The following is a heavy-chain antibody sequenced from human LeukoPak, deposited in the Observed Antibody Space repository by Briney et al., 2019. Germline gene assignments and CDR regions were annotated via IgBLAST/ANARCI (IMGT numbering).Heavy chain of an antibody. J-gene: IGHJ4*02. V-gene: IGHV4-34*01. CDR2: INHSGST. CDR3: ARGKETLPYVWGSYRYHFDY. Sequence: SETLSLTCAVYGGSFSGYYWSWIRQPPGKGLEWIGEINHSGSTNYNPSLKSRVTISVDTSKNQFSLKLSSVTAADTAVYYCARGKETLPYVWGSYRYHFDYWGQGTLVTVST. CDR1: GGSFSGYY. D-gene: IGHD3-16*02.